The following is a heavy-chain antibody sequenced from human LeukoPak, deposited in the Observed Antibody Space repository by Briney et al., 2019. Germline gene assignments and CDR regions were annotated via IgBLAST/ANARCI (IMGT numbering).Heavy chain of an antibody. Sequence: ASVKVSCKASGYTFTGYYMHWVRQAPGQELEWMGWINPNSGGTNYAQKFQGRVTMTRDTSISTAYMELSRLRSDDTAVYYCAREVSEELLLDYWGQGTLVTVSS. CDR1: GYTFTGYY. D-gene: IGHD1-26*01. CDR3: AREVSEELLLDY. CDR2: INPNSGGT. V-gene: IGHV1-2*02. J-gene: IGHJ4*02.